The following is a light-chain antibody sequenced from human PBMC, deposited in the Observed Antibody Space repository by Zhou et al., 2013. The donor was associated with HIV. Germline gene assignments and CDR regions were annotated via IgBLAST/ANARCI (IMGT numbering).Light chain of an antibody. CDR2: DAS. Sequence: EIQMTQSPSSLSASLGDRVSITCQASQDITKYLNWYQQKPGKAPKLLISDASDLETGVPSRFSGSGSGTEFTLTISSLQPDDFATYYCQQYNSYWYTFGPGDRSWRSN. V-gene: IGKV1-33*01. J-gene: IGKJ2*01. CDR3: QQYNSYWYT. CDR1: QDITKY.